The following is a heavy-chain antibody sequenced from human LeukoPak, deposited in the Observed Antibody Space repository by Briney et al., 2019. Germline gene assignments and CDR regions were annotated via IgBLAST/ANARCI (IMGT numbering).Heavy chain of an antibody. V-gene: IGHV4-61*01. Sequence: SETLSLTCTVSGGSINSGSYYWSWIRQPPGKGLEWIGYIYYSGSTNYNPSLKSRVTISVDTSKNQFSLKLSSVTAADTAVYYCARALGATTDYYYMDVWGKGTTVTVSS. J-gene: IGHJ6*03. CDR3: ARALGATTDYYYMDV. CDR1: GGSINSGSYY. CDR2: IYYSGST. D-gene: IGHD1-26*01.